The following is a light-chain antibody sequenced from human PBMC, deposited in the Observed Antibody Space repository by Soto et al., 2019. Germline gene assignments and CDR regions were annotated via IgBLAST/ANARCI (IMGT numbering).Light chain of an antibody. CDR2: AAS. CDR3: QQLHGYPIT. CDR1: QGIDTS. Sequence: DILLSRSPSSLSASVGDRVTITCRANQGIDTSLAWYQQKPGKAPKLLIYAASNFQSGVPSRFSGSGSGTHFTLTISSLQPEDFATYYCQQLHGYPITFGQGTRLEIK. V-gene: IGKV1-9*01. J-gene: IGKJ5*01.